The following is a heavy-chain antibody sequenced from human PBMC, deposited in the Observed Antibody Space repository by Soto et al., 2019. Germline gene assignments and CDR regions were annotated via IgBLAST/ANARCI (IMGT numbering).Heavy chain of an antibody. CDR2: IWYDGSNK. CDR3: ARDPPGGDASPFDY. J-gene: IGHJ4*02. CDR1: GFTFSSNG. Sequence: QVQLVESGGGVVQPGRSLRLSCAASGFTFSSNGMHWVRQAPGKGLQWVAVIWYDGSNKYYADSVKGRFTISRDNSKNTLYLQMNSLRAEDTAVYYCARDPPGGDASPFDYWGQGTLVTVSS. V-gene: IGHV3-33*01. D-gene: IGHD2-21*02.